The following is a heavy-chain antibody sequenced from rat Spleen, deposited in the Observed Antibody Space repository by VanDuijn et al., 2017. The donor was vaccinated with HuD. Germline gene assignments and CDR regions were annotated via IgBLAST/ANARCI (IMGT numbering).Heavy chain of an antibody. J-gene: IGHJ2*01. D-gene: IGHD1-11*01. Sequence: EVQLVESGGGLVQPGRSMKLSCAASGFTFSDYYMAWVRQAPKKGLEWVASISYEGSGTYYGDSVKGRFTISRDKAKSTLYLQMNSLRAEDTATYYCTRLEGGGLDYWGQGVMVTVSS. CDR3: TRLEGGGLDY. CDR1: GFTFSDYY. V-gene: IGHV5-22*01. CDR2: ISYEGSGT.